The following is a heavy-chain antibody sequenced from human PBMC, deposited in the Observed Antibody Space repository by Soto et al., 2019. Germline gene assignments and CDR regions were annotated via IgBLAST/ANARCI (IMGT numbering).Heavy chain of an antibody. CDR2: INAGSGNT. J-gene: IGHJ4*02. CDR3: AREGGYYYDSSGYYPFDY. V-gene: IGHV1-3*01. Sequence: QVQLVQSGAEVKKPGAAVKVSCKAAGYTFTSHTIHWVRQAPGQRLEWMGWINAGSGNTKYSQSFQGRVTITRDTSASTAYMDLSSLRSEDTAVYYCAREGGYYYDSSGYYPFDYWAREPWSPSPQ. D-gene: IGHD3-22*01. CDR1: GYTFTSHT.